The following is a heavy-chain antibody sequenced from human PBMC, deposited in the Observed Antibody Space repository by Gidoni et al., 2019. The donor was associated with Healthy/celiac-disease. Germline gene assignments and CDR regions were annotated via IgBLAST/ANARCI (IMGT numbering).Heavy chain of an antibody. CDR3: AKDRARGVTYFDY. CDR1: GFTFSSDA. V-gene: IGHV3-23*01. J-gene: IGHJ4*02. D-gene: IGHD2-21*02. CDR2: ISGSGGST. Sequence: EVQLLESGGGLVPPGGSLRLSCAASGFTFSSDAMSWVRQAPGKGLEWVSAISGSGGSTYYAESVKGRFTSSRDNSKNTLYLQMNSLRAEDTAVYYCAKDRARGVTYFDYWGQGTLVTVSS.